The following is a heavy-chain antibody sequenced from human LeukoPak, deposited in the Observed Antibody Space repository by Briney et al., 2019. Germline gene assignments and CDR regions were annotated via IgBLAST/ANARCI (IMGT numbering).Heavy chain of an antibody. V-gene: IGHV3-23*01. CDR3: ARASGVSSSDAVR. D-gene: IGHD1-26*01. J-gene: IGHJ4*02. CDR1: GLTVSSFA. CDR2: IRGNGET. Sequence: GRSLRLSFAASGLTVSSFAISWVRQGPPGGLEWVLSIRGNGETFYAACVKGRFTLSSKRCRNTVYFWGYNLRVQRTAIYLCARASGVSSSDAVRWGQGTLVTVSS.